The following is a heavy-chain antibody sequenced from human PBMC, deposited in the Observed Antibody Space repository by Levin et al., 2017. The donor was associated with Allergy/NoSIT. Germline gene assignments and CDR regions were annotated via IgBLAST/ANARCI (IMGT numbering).Heavy chain of an antibody. V-gene: IGHV3-7*01. CDR1: GFTFSSYW. J-gene: IGHJ3*02. CDR3: ARNWRSAFEI. CDR2: IKQDGTEK. D-gene: IGHD2-8*02. Sequence: LSLTCAASGFTFSSYWMSWVRQAPGKGLEWVANIKQDGTEKFYVDSVKGRFTTPKDNAKNSVDLYMTSLRVEDSAWYYCARNWRSAFEIWGQGTMVTVSS.